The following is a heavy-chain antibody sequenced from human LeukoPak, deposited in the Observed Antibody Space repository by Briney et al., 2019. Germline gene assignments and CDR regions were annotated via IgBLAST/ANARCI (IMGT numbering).Heavy chain of an antibody. CDR2: IKQDGSEK. V-gene: IGHV3-7*01. D-gene: IGHD3/OR15-3a*01. CDR3: ARDGLQYGMDV. CDR1: GFTFSPFS. Sequence: GGSLRLSCSASGFTFSPFSMNWVRQAPGKGLEWVANIKQDGSEKYYVDSVKDRFTISRDNVKRSLFLQMNSLRAEDTAVYYCARDGLQYGMDVWGQGTTVTVSS. J-gene: IGHJ6*02.